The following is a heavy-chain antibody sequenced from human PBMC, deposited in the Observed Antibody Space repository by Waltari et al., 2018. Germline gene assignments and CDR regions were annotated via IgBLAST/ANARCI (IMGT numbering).Heavy chain of an antibody. Sequence: QVQLVQSGTEVKKPGSSVKVYCKTSGGTFTDFGISWVRQAPGQGLEWMGAIIPMLDKTDYAQKFQGRVTITADESTDTAYMELRSLRAEDTAVYYCTEVGTTGSWGQGTLVTVSS. J-gene: IGHJ5*02. V-gene: IGHV1-69*11. CDR3: TEVGTTGS. CDR1: GGTFTDFG. D-gene: IGHD1-1*01. CDR2: IIPMLDKT.